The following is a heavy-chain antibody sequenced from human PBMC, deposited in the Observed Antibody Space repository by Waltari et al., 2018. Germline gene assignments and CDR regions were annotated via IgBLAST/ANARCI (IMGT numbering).Heavy chain of an antibody. CDR1: GGSISSSSYY. CDR3: AGLTICGGGVGQGGDY. J-gene: IGHJ4*02. V-gene: IGHV4-39*07. Sequence: QLQLQESGPGLVKPSETLSLTCTVSGGSISSSSYYWGWIRQPPGKGLEWIGSIYYSGAYYSHPSLQLRDARSGDTTKNQFPPKLSAVTAADTAVYYCAGLTICGGGVGQGGDYWGQGTLVTVSS. D-gene: IGHD3-3*01. CDR2: IYYSGAY.